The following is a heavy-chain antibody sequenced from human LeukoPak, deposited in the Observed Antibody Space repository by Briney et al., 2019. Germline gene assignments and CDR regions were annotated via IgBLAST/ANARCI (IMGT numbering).Heavy chain of an antibody. Sequence: QTGGSLRLSCAASGFTFSSYAMHWVRQAPGKGLEWVAVISYDGSNKYYADSVKGRFTISRDNSKNTLYLQMSSLRAEGTAVYYCARDRGSSGYSDYWGQGTLVTVSS. J-gene: IGHJ4*02. CDR1: GFTFSSYA. V-gene: IGHV3-30-3*01. CDR3: ARDRGSSGYSDY. CDR2: ISYDGSNK. D-gene: IGHD3-22*01.